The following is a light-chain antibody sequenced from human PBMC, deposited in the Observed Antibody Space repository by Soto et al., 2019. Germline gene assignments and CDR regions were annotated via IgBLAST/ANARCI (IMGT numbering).Light chain of an antibody. J-gene: IGKJ4*01. V-gene: IGKV1-39*01. CDR3: QQYYNSGLT. CDR2: AAS. Sequence: DIQMTQSPSSLSASLGDRVTITCRASQSISNFLNWVQHKPGNAPKVLISAASTLQSGVPPRFSGSESWTDFTLTTSSLQPEDSASYYCQQYYNSGLTVGGGTKGDIK. CDR1: QSISNF.